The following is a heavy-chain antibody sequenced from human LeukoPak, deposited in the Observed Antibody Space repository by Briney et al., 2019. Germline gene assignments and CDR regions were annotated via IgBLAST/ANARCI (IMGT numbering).Heavy chain of an antibody. CDR2: ISWNSGSI. D-gene: IGHD4-17*01. Sequence: GGSLRLSCAASGFTFDDYAMHWVRQAPGKGLEWVSGISWNSGSIGYADSVKGRFTISRDNAKNSLYLQMNSLRAEDMALYYCAKDIGYGDRQDAFDIWGQGTMVTVSS. CDR1: GFTFDDYA. V-gene: IGHV3-9*03. CDR3: AKDIGYGDRQDAFDI. J-gene: IGHJ3*02.